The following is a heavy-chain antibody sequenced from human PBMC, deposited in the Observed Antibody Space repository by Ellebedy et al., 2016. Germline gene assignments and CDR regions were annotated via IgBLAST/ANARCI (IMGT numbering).Heavy chain of an antibody. J-gene: IGHJ6*02. V-gene: IGHV3-21*01. CDR3: ARGKYSSSWYDDYYYYGMDV. Sequence: GGSLRLXCAASGFTFSSYSMNWVRQAPGKGLEWVSSISSSSSYIYYADSVKGRFTISRDNAKNSLYLQMNSLRAEDTAVYYCARGKYSSSWYDDYYYYGMDVWGQGTTVTVSS. CDR1: GFTFSSYS. D-gene: IGHD6-13*01. CDR2: ISSSSSYI.